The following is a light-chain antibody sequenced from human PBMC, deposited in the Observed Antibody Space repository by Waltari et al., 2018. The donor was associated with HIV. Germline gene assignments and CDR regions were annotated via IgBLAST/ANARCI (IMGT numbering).Light chain of an antibody. J-gene: IGKJ2*01. CDR2: ATS. V-gene: IGKV1-12*01. CDR1: QDLSGW. CDR3: QQANIFPFT. Sequence: IHMTQSPSSVSASVGDRVTITWRAGQDLSGWLAGYHQKQGQPPRLLIYATSTLQRGVPSRFSGSGSGTDVTLTISSLQPEDFATYYCQQANIFPFTFGQGTKLDMK.